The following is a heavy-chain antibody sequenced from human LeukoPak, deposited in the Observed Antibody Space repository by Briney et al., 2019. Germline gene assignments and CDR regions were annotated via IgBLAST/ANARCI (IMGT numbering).Heavy chain of an antibody. D-gene: IGHD5-18*01. CDR2: IIPIFGTA. V-gene: IGHV1-69*13. CDR1: GGTFSSYA. CDR3: ARRTAMVGYFDY. Sequence: ASVKVSCKASGGTFSSYANSWVRQAPGQGLEWMGGIIPIFGTANYAQKFQGRVTITADESTSTAYMELSSLRSEDTAVYYCARRTAMVGYFDYWGQGTLVTVSS. J-gene: IGHJ4*02.